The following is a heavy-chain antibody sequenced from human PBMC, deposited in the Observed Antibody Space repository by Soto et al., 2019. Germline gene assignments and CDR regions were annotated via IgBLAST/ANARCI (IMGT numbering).Heavy chain of an antibody. V-gene: IGHV4-4*02. Sequence: QVQLQESGPGLVKSLGTLSLTCAVSGASVSSTNWWTWVRQPPGRGLEWIGEIFPSGRTNYNPSLQSRVVISLHKTKTHFSLNWGSLAPANPAVYYWAKNLAAYGHPGPPTGVGVGGRGPTVTVPS. CDR2: IFPSGRT. D-gene: IGHD4-17*01. J-gene: IGHJ6*04. CDR3: AKNLAAYGHPGPPTGVGV. CDR1: GASVSSTNW.